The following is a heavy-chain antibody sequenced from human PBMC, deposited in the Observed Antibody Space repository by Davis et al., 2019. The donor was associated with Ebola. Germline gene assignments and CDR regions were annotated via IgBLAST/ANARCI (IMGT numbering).Heavy chain of an antibody. Sequence: GESLKISCKGSGYSFTSYWIAWVRQMPGKGLEWMGIIYPGDSDTRYSPSFQGQVTISADKSIATAYLQWSSLKASDTAMYYCARDGYSSGWVFDYWGQGTLLTVSS. D-gene: IGHD6-19*01. CDR2: IYPGDSDT. V-gene: IGHV5-51*01. CDR1: GYSFTSYW. J-gene: IGHJ4*02. CDR3: ARDGYSSGWVFDY.